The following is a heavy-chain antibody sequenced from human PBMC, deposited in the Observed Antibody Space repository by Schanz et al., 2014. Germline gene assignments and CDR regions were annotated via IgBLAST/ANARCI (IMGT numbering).Heavy chain of an antibody. CDR3: ARDLSYYTSGSYGY. J-gene: IGHJ4*02. CDR2: IKQDESER. D-gene: IGHD3-10*01. CDR1: GFTFSTYC. Sequence: EVQLVASGGGLVQPGGSLRLSCAASGFTFSTYCMSWVRQAPGKGLEWVANIKQDESERSYVDSVKGRFTISRDNAKNSLYLQMNSLRAEDTAVYYCARDLSYYTSGSYGYWGQGTLVTVSS. V-gene: IGHV3-7*01.